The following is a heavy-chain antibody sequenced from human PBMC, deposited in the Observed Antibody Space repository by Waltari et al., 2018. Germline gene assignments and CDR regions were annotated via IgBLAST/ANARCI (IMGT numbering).Heavy chain of an antibody. CDR3: ARSSSSYLYHSDY. CDR1: GGSISSGSYY. CDR2: IYTSGST. V-gene: IGHV4-61*02. J-gene: IGHJ4*02. D-gene: IGHD6-6*01. Sequence: QVQLQESGPGLVKPSQTLSLTCTVSGGSISSGSYYWSWIRQPAGKGLAWIGRIYTSGSTNYNPSLKSRVTISVDTSKNQFSLKLSSVTAADTAVYYCARSSSSYLYHSDYWGQGTLVTVSS.